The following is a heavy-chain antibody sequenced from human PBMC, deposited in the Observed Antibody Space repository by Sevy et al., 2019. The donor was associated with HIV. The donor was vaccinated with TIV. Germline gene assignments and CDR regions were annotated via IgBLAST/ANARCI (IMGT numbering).Heavy chain of an antibody. CDR3: ARDRSGSYHVSDNWFDP. Sequence: GGSLRLSCAASGFNFHSYAMTWVRQVPGKGLVWVSRIKSDGSSTSYADSVKGRFTISRDNAKNTLYLQMNSLRAEDTAVYYCARDRSGSYHVSDNWFDPWGQGTLVTVSS. CDR2: IKSDGSST. J-gene: IGHJ5*02. V-gene: IGHV3-74*01. CDR1: GFNFHSYA. D-gene: IGHD1-26*01.